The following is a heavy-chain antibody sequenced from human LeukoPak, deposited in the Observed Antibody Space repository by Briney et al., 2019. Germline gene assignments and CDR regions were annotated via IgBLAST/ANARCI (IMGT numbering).Heavy chain of an antibody. D-gene: IGHD3-22*01. Sequence: ASVKVSCKASGGTFSSYAISWVRQAPGRGLEWMGRIIPILGIASYAQKFQGRVTITADKSTSTAYMELSSLRSEDTAVYYCARDYYYDSSGYLTRYYYGMDVWGQGTTVTVSS. J-gene: IGHJ6*02. V-gene: IGHV1-69*04. CDR2: IIPILGIA. CDR3: ARDYYYDSSGYLTRYYYGMDV. CDR1: GGTFSSYA.